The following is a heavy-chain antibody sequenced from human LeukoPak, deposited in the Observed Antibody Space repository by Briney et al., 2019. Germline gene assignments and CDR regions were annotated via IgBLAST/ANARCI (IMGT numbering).Heavy chain of an antibody. V-gene: IGHV1-2*02. CDR1: GYTLTGYY. Sequence: ASVKVSCKASGYTLTGYYMHWVRQAPGQGLEWMGWINPNSGGTNYAQKFQGRVTMTRDTSISTAYMELSRLRSDDTAVYYCAREVDSGYDYYYYGMDVWGQGTTVTVSS. D-gene: IGHD5-12*01. J-gene: IGHJ6*02. CDR2: INPNSGGT. CDR3: AREVDSGYDYYYYGMDV.